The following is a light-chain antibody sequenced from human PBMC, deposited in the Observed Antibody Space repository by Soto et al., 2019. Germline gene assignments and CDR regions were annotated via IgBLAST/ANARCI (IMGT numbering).Light chain of an antibody. CDR1: QSVSSN. CDR2: GAS. Sequence: EIVMTQSPATLSVSPGERATLSCRASQSVSSNLAWYQQKPGQAPRLLIYGASTRTTGIPARFSGSGSGTEFTLTISSLQSEYFAVYYCQQYNNWPGTFGQRTKVESK. V-gene: IGKV3-15*01. J-gene: IGKJ1*01. CDR3: QQYNNWPGT.